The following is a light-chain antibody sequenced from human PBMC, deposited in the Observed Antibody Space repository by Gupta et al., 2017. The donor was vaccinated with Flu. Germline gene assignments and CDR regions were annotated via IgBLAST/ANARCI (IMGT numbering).Light chain of an antibody. CDR3: ETWDSNTRV. V-gene: IGLV4-60*03. CDR1: SSHSGYG. Sequence: KLTGTMSSSHSGYGVAWDPQQPEKAPRYLMMLEGSGSCNKGSGVPDRFSGSRSGAARYLAISKLQAEDDAYYHCETWDSNTRVFGGGTKLTVL. J-gene: IGLJ2*01. CDR2: LEGSGSC.